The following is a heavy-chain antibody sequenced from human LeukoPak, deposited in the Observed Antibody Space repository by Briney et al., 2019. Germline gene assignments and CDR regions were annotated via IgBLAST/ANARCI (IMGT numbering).Heavy chain of an antibody. D-gene: IGHD3-3*01. CDR1: GGSLSGYY. J-gene: IGHJ4*02. CDR2: INHSGST. CDR3: ARRRGRGAIFGVGPFDY. Sequence: SETLSLTCAVYGGSLSGYYWSWIRQPPGKGLEWIGEINHSGSTNYIPSLKSRVTISLATSKNQFSLKLTSVTAADTAVYYCARRRGRGAIFGVGPFDYWGQGTLVTVSS. V-gene: IGHV4-34*01.